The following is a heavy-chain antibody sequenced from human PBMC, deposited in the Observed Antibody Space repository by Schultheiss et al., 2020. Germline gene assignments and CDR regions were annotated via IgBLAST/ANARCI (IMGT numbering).Heavy chain of an antibody. V-gene: IGHV3-74*01. Sequence: GGSLRLSCAASGFTFSSYWMHWVRQAPGKGLVWVSRINSDGSSTSYADSVKGRFTISRDNAKNSLYLQMNSLRAEDTAVYYCARDSSTSWYYFDYWGQGTLVTVSS. CDR2: INSDGSST. D-gene: IGHD2-2*01. CDR3: ARDSSTSWYYFDY. CDR1: GFTFSSYW. J-gene: IGHJ4*02.